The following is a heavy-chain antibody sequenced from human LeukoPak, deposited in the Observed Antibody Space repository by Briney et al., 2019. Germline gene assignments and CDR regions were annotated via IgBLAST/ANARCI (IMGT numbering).Heavy chain of an antibody. V-gene: IGHV4-4*02. CDR3: ARAPLYYYDSSGYGEYFDY. D-gene: IGHD3-22*01. CDR2: IYHSGST. CDR1: GGSISSSNW. Sequence: SGTLSLTCAVSGGSISSSNWWSWVRQPPGKGLEWIGEIYHSGSTNYNPSLKSRVTISVDKSKNQFSLKLSSVTAADTAVYYCARAPLYYYDSSGYGEYFDYWGQGTLVTVSS. J-gene: IGHJ4*02.